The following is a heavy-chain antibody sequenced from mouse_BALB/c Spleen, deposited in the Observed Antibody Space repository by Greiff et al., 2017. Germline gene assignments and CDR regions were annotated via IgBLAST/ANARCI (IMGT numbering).Heavy chain of an antibody. CDR2: IDPYNGDA. CDR1: GYSFTDYN. Sequence: EVQLQQSGPELVKPGASVKVSCKASGYSFTDYNMYWVKQSHGKSLEWIGYIDPYNGDASYNQKFKGKATLTVDKSSSTAYMELARLTSEDSAIYYCARSTITTVAFDYRGQGTTLTVSS. CDR3: ARSTITTVAFDY. D-gene: IGHD1-1*01. V-gene: IGHV1S135*01. J-gene: IGHJ2*01.